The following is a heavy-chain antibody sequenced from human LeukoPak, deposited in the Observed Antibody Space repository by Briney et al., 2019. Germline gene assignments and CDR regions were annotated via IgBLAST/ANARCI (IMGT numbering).Heavy chain of an antibody. J-gene: IGHJ4*02. D-gene: IGHD2-2*01. Sequence: GGSLRLSCAASGFTFSSYGMHWVRQAPGKGLEWVAFIRYDGSNKYYADSVKGRFTISRDNSKNTLYLQMNSLRAEDTAVYYCAKDSGLVPAVTTTDYWGQGTLVTVSS. CDR2: IRYDGSNK. CDR3: AKDSGLVPAVTTTDY. V-gene: IGHV3-30*02. CDR1: GFTFSSYG.